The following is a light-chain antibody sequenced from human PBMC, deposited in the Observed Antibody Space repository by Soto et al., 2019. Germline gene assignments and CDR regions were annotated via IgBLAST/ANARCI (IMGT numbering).Light chain of an antibody. J-gene: IGKJ2*01. CDR2: TSG. V-gene: IGKV1-39*01. CDR1: QRITTY. Sequence: IHMTQSPSSLSASVGDRITVTCLASQRITTYVNWYQLKPGEAPKLLISTSGTLQRGVPSRFSGSGSGTDFTLTITRLQPADFATYFCQQTYSTPYSFGQGTKLEIK. CDR3: QQTYSTPYS.